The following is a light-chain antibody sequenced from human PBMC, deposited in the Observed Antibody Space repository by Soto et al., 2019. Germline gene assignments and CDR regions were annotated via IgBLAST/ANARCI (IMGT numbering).Light chain of an antibody. CDR3: SSYSSGSTLGV. V-gene: IGLV2-14*01. CDR2: EVN. CDR1: SSDVGAYNY. J-gene: IGLJ3*02. Sequence: QSALTQPASVSGSPGQSITISCTGTSSDVGAYNYVSWYQQYPGKAPKLMIYEVNNRPSGVSNRFSGSKSGNTASLTISGLQAEDEAVYYCSSYSSGSTLGVFGGGTKLTVL.